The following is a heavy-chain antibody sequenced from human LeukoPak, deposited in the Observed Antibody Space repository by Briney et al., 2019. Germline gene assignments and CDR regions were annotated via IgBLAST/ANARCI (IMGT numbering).Heavy chain of an antibody. CDR1: GGSISSGSYY. V-gene: IGHV4-61*02. J-gene: IGHJ3*02. CDR3: ARWRSGSYYKGAFDI. D-gene: IGHD1-26*01. CDR2: IYTSGST. Sequence: PSQTLSLTCTVSGGSISSGSYYWSWIRQPAGKGLEWIGRIYTSGSTNYNPSLKSRVTISVDTSKNQFSLKLSSVTAADTAVYYCARWRSGSYYKGAFDIWGQGTMVTVSS.